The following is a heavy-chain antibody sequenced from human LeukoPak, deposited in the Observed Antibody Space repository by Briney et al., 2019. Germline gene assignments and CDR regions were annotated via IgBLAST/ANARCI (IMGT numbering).Heavy chain of an antibody. J-gene: IGHJ4*02. CDR1: GLAFSDYA. CDR3: AKEGGWEYCSGGSCPFDY. Sequence: GGSLRLSCAASGLAFSDYAMSWVRQAPGKGLEWVSVISGSGDSSYSADSVKGLFTISRDNSKNTLYLQMNSLRAEDTAIYYCAKEGGWEYCSGGSCPFDYWGQGTLVTVSS. D-gene: IGHD2-15*01. CDR2: ISGSGDSS. V-gene: IGHV3-23*01.